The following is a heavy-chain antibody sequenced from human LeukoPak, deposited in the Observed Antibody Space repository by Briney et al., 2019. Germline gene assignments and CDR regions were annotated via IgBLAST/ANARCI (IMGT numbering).Heavy chain of an antibody. CDR2: INPNSGGT. J-gene: IGHJ4*02. V-gene: IGHV1-2*06. Sequence: ASVKVSCKASGGTFISYAISWVRQAPGQGLEWMGRINPNSGGTNYAQKFQGRVTMTRDTSISTAYMELSRLRSDDTAVYYCARGTGDYYGSGSYYNHFDYWGQGTLVTVSS. CDR1: GGTFISYA. CDR3: ARGTGDYYGSGSYYNHFDY. D-gene: IGHD3-10*01.